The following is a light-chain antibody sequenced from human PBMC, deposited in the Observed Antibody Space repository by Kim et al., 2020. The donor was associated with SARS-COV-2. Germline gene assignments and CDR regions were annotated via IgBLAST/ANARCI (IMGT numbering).Light chain of an antibody. Sequence: TISCTGSSSNIGAGYDVHWYQQVPGTAPKLLIYGNTNRPSGVPDRFSGSKSGTSASLAITGLQAEDEADYYCQSYDSSLSGSKVVFGGGTQLTVL. CDR2: GNT. J-gene: IGLJ2*01. V-gene: IGLV1-40*01. CDR3: QSYDSSLSGSKVV. CDR1: SSNIGAGYD.